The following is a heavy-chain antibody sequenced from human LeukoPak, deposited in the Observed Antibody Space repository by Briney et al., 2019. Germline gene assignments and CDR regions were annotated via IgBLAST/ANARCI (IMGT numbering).Heavy chain of an antibody. CDR3: ATRRWADDAFDI. Sequence: SETLSLTCAVYGGSFSGYYWSWIRQPPGKGLEWIGEINHSGSTNYNPSLKSRVTISVDTSKNQFSLKLSSVTAADTAVYYCATRRWADDAFDIWGQGTMVTVSS. CDR1: GGSFSGYY. V-gene: IGHV4-34*01. D-gene: IGHD1-26*01. J-gene: IGHJ3*02. CDR2: INHSGST.